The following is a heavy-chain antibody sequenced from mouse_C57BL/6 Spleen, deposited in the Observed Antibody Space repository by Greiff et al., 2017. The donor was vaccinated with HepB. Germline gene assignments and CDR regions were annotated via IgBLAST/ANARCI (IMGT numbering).Heavy chain of an antibody. Sequence: VKLMESGPGLVQPSQSLSITCTVSGFSLTSYGVHWVRQSPGKGLEWLGVIWRGGSTDYNAAFMSRLSITKDNSKSQVFFKMNSLQADDTAIYYCAKDYGSSRYYFDYWGQGTTLTVSS. V-gene: IGHV2-5*01. D-gene: IGHD1-1*01. J-gene: IGHJ2*01. CDR1: GFSLTSYG. CDR3: AKDYGSSRYYFDY. CDR2: IWRGGST.